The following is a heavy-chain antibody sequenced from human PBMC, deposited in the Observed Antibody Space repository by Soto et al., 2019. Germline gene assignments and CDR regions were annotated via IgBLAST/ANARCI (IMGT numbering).Heavy chain of an antibody. CDR1: GYTFTSYG. CDR2: ISAYNGNT. V-gene: IGHV1-18*04. J-gene: IGHJ5*02. CDR3: ARDFNGDYGDYVGWFDP. Sequence: QVQLVQSGAEVKKHGASVKVSCKASGYTFTSYGISWVRQAPGQGLEWMGWISAYNGNTNYAQKLQGRGTMTTDTSTSTDYMELRSLRSDETAVYYCARDFNGDYGDYVGWFDPWGQGTLVTVSS. D-gene: IGHD4-17*01.